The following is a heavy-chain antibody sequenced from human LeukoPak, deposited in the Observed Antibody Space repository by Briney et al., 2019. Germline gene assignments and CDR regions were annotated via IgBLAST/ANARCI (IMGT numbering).Heavy chain of an antibody. V-gene: IGHV3-21*01. J-gene: IGHJ6*03. Sequence: GGSLRLSCAASGFTFNTYTMNWVRQAPGKGLEWVSSITASSTAIYSVDSVKGRFTISRDNAKNFLYLQMNSLRAEDTAVYYCARGDYYYYMDVWGKGTTVTVSS. CDR3: ARGDYYYYMDV. CDR2: ITASSTAI. CDR1: GFTFNTYT.